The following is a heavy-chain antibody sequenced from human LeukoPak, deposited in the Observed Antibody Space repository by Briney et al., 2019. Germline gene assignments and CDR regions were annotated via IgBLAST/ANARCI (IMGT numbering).Heavy chain of an antibody. Sequence: SETLSLTCTVSGGSISSSSYYWDWIRQPPGKGLEWIGSIYYSGSTYYNPSLKSRVTISVDTSKNQFSLKLSSVTAADTAVYYCARGRITMVRGVIYDAFDIWGQGTMVTVSS. CDR1: GGSISSSSYY. CDR2: IYYSGST. D-gene: IGHD3-10*01. CDR3: ARGRITMVRGVIYDAFDI. J-gene: IGHJ3*02. V-gene: IGHV4-39*07.